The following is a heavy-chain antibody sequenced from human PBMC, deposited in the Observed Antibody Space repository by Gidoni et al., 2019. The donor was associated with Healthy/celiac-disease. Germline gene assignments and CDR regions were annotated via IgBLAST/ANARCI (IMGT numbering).Heavy chain of an antibody. J-gene: IGHJ6*02. CDR2: IIPIFGTA. CDR1: VGTFSRYA. CDR3: ARGDYDFWSGYSQTVGGYYGMDV. Sequence: QVQLVPSGAAVTKPGSSVNVSCKASVGTFSRYAIRWVRPAPGQGLEWMGGIIPIFGTANYAQKFQGRVTITADESTSTAYMERSSLRSEDTAVYYCARGDYDFWSGYSQTVGGYYGMDVWGQGTTVTVAS. V-gene: IGHV1-69*01. D-gene: IGHD3-3*01.